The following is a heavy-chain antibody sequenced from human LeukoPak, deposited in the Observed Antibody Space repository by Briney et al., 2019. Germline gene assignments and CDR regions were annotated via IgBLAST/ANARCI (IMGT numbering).Heavy chain of an antibody. CDR1: GYIFTSYW. J-gene: IGHJ4*02. CDR3: ARTYYYDSSGYYEGYYFDY. Sequence: GESLKISCKDSGYIFTSYWIGWVRQMPGKGLEWMGIIYPGDSDTRYSPSFQGQVTISADKSISAAYLQWSSLKASDTAIYYCARTYYYDSSGYYEGYYFDYWGQGTLVTVSS. D-gene: IGHD3-22*01. CDR2: IYPGDSDT. V-gene: IGHV5-51*01.